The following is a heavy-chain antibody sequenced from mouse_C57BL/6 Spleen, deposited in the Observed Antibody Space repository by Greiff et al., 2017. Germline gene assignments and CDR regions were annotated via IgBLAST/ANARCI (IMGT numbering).Heavy chain of an antibody. CDR2: INPSTGGT. J-gene: IGHJ4*01. V-gene: IGHV1-42*01. Sequence: VQLQQSGPELVKPGASVKISCKASGYSFTGYYMNWVKQSPEKSLEWIGEINPSTGGTTYNQKFKAKATLTVDKSSSTAYMQLKSLPSEDSAVYYCARAGDYAMDYWGQGTSVTVSS. CDR3: ARAGDYAMDY. CDR1: GYSFTGYY.